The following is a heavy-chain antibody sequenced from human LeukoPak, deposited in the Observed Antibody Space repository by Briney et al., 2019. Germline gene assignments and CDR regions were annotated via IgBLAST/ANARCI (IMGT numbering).Heavy chain of an antibody. D-gene: IGHD5-18*01. J-gene: IGHJ4*02. V-gene: IGHV3-23*01. CDR1: GFTFKNYA. Sequence: GGSLRLSCAASGFTFKNYAMSWVRQAPGKGLEWVSAISGSGGSTYYADSVKGRFTISRDNSKNTLYLQMNSLRAEDTAVYYCAKSATVGSYGPDWGQATLVTVST. CDR2: ISGSGGST. CDR3: AKSATVGSYGPD.